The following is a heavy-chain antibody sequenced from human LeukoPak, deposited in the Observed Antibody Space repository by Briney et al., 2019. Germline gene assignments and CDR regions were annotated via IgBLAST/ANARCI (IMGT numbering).Heavy chain of an antibody. J-gene: IGHJ1*01. CDR1: GFTFSSYA. CDR3: ARAVGSYSSGWYEYFQH. CDR2: ISGSGGST. D-gene: IGHD6-19*01. Sequence: GGSLRLSCAASGFTFSSYAMSWVRQAPGKGLEWVSAISGSGGSTYYADSVKGRFTISRDNSKNTLYLQMNSLRAEDTAVYYCARAVGSYSSGWYEYFQHWGQGTLVTVSS. V-gene: IGHV3-23*01.